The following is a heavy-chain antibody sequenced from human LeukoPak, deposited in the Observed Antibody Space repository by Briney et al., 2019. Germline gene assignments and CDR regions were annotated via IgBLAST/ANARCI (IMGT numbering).Heavy chain of an antibody. CDR2: INHSGST. D-gene: IGHD3-10*01. J-gene: IGHJ4*02. V-gene: IGHV4-34*01. Sequence: SETLSLTCAVYGGSFSGYYWSWIRQPPGKGLEWIGEINHSGSTNYNPSLKSRVTISVDTSKNQFSLKLSSVTAADTAVYYCARGRLFYYYGSGSYIDYWGQGTLVTVSS. CDR1: GGSFSGYY. CDR3: ARGRLFYYYGSGSYIDY.